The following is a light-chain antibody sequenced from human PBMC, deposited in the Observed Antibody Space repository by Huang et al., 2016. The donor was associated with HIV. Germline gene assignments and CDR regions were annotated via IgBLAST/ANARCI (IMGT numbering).Light chain of an antibody. V-gene: IGKV3-15*01. CDR1: LSVSTN. CDR3: QQYDNWPLT. J-gene: IGKJ4*01. Sequence: ERVMTQSPATVSLSPGERATLSCRASLSVSTNLAWYQQRPGQAPRLLLYGASTRATGIPARCSGGGSGAEFTLTISSLQSEDFAVYYCQQYDNWPLTFGGGTKVQIK. CDR2: GAS.